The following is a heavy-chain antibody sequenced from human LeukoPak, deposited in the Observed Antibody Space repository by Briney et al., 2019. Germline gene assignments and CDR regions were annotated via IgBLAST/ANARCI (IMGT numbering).Heavy chain of an antibody. CDR1: GFDFNDFA. J-gene: IGHJ4*02. D-gene: IGHD3-22*01. V-gene: IGHV3-23*01. CDR3: AKDHVGIAMIVVVLDS. CDR2: RSGSGDTT. Sequence: GGSLRLSCAASGFDFNDFAMTWVRQAPGKGLEWVSSRSGSGDTTQYAPSVKGRFTISRDNAKKTLYLEMNSLRVEDTAIYYCAKDHVGIAMIVVVLDSWGQGTLVTVSS.